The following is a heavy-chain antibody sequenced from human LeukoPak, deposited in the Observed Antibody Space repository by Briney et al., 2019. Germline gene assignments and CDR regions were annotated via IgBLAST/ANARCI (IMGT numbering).Heavy chain of an antibody. CDR2: INHSGST. D-gene: IGHD3-22*01. V-gene: IGHV4-34*01. J-gene: IGHJ6*02. CDR3: ARQPYYDSSGYYSLSPDYYYYGMDV. CDR1: GGSFSGYY. Sequence: SETLSLTCAVYGGSFSGYYWSWIRQPPGKGLEWIGEINHSGSTNYNPSLKSRVTISVDTSKNQFSLKLSSVTAADTAVYYCARQPYYDSSGYYSLSPDYYYYGMDVWGQGTTVTVSS.